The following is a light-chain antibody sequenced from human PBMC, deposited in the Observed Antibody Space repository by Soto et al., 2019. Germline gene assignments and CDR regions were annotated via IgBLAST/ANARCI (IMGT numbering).Light chain of an antibody. V-gene: IGKV1-5*03. CDR3: QQYNSDSAFT. CDR1: QSISSW. CDR2: KAS. Sequence: DIQMTQSPSTLSASVGDRVTLTCRASQSISSWLAWYQQKPGKAPKLLIYKASSLESGVPSRFSGSGSGTEFTLTISIRQPDDFAAYYCQQYNSDSAFTFGPGTKVDIK. J-gene: IGKJ3*01.